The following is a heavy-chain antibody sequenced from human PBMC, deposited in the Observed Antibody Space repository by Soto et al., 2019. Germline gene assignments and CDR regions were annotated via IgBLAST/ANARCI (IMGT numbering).Heavy chain of an antibody. Sequence: QVQLVQSGAEVKKPGASVKVSCKASGYTFTSYGISWVRQAPGQGLEWMGWINPNNGNTNYAQRLQGRVTMTTDTSTNTAYMGLRSLRSDDTAVYFCARDWLGIDYWGQGTLVTVSS. J-gene: IGHJ4*02. D-gene: IGHD3-10*01. CDR2: INPNNGNT. CDR1: GYTFTSYG. V-gene: IGHV1-18*01. CDR3: ARDWLGIDY.